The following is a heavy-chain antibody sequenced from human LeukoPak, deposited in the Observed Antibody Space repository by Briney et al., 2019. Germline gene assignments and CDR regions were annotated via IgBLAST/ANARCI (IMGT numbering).Heavy chain of an antibody. CDR3: ASLTGDYYDSSGYYFDY. D-gene: IGHD3-22*01. V-gene: IGHV4-59*08. CDR2: IYYSGST. J-gene: IGHJ4*02. CDR1: GGSISSYY. Sequence: SETLSLTCTVSGGSISSYYWSWIRQPPGKGLEWIGYIYYSGSTNYNPSLKSRVTISVDTSKNQFSLKLSSVTAADTAAYYCASLTGDYYDSSGYYFDYWGQGTLVTVSS.